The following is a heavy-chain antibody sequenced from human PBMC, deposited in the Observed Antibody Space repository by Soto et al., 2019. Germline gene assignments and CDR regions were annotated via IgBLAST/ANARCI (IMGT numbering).Heavy chain of an antibody. Sequence: VQLVESGGVAVQAGGSLRLSCVASGLNLIDYTMHWVRQVPGKGLEWVSLISWNGDSSDYADSVKSRFTISRDNTKNSLYLQMNTLRTDDTALYFCVKAGKFKAFDVWGQGTLVTVSS. CDR1: GLNLIDYT. CDR2: ISWNGDSS. CDR3: VKAGKFKAFDV. D-gene: IGHD1-26*01. J-gene: IGHJ3*01. V-gene: IGHV3-43*01.